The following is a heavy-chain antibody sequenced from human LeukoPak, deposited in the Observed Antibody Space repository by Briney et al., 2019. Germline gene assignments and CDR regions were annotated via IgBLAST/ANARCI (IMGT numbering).Heavy chain of an antibody. V-gene: IGHV1-46*01. CDR2: INPTGTVT. Sequence: ASVKVSCKASGYTFINNWMHWVRQAPGQGLEWIGLINPTGTVTLYAQKFQGRVTMTRDISTSTDYMELSSLRSEDTAVYYCARDNSVGDIAWWFDPWGQGTLVTVSS. J-gene: IGHJ5*02. CDR1: GYTFINNW. CDR3: ARDNSVGDIAWWFDP. D-gene: IGHD3-10*01.